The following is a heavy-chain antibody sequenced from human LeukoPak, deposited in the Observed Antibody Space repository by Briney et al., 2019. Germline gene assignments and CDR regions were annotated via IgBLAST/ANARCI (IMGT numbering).Heavy chain of an antibody. CDR1: GGSFNDYY. Sequence: SETLSLTCAVYGGSFNDYYWNWIRQSPGKGPEWIGQIDRYGDTNYNPSLRSRVSISADRSKNQFSLKLTSVTAADTAVYYCTRREGLYSGVVSWWGFYFDTWGQGTPVTVSS. J-gene: IGHJ4*02. CDR3: TRREGLYSGVVSWWGFYFDT. CDR2: IDRYGDT. D-gene: IGHD3-3*01. V-gene: IGHV4-34*01.